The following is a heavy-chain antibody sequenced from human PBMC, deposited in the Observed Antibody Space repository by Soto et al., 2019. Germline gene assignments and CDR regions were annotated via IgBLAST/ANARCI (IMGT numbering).Heavy chain of an antibody. CDR2: ISAYNGNT. J-gene: IGHJ4*02. CDR1: GYTFTSYG. Sequence: GASVKVSFKASGYTFTSYGISWLRQAPGQGLEWMGWISAYNGNTNYAQKLQGRVTMTTDTSTSTAYMELRSPRSDDTAVYYCAGRFDYYDSSGYYSYWGQGTLVTVPQ. D-gene: IGHD3-22*01. CDR3: AGRFDYYDSSGYYSY. V-gene: IGHV1-18*01.